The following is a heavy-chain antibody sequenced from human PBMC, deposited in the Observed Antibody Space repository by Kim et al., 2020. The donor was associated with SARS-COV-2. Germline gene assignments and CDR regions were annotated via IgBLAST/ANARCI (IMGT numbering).Heavy chain of an antibody. V-gene: IGHV4-59*13. J-gene: IGHJ4*02. CDR1: GGSISSYY. D-gene: IGHD2-2*01. CDR3: ARLVVVPAATEMGVYYFDY. Sequence: SETLSLTCTVSGGSISSYYWSWIRQPPGKGLEWIGYIYYSGSTNYNPSLKSRVTISVDTSKNQFSLKLSSVTAADTAVYYCARLVVVPAATEMGVYYFDYWGQGALVTLSS. CDR2: IYYSGST.